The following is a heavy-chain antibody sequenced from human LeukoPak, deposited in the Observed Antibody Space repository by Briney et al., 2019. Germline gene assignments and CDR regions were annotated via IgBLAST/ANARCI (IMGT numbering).Heavy chain of an antibody. V-gene: IGHV4-34*01. CDR3: ARRGGSSYYNWFDP. D-gene: IGHD6-13*01. CDR1: GGSFSGYY. Sequence: SETLSLTCAVYGGSFSGYYWSWIRQPPGKGLEWIGEINHSGSTNYNPSLKSRVTISVDTSKNQFSLKLSSVTAADTAVYYCARRGGSSYYNWFDPWGQGTLVTVSS. CDR2: INHSGST. J-gene: IGHJ5*02.